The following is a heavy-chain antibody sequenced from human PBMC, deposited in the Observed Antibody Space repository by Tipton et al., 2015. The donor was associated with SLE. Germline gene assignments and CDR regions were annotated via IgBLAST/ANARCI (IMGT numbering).Heavy chain of an antibody. Sequence: TLSLTCNVTGGYISSFYWSWIRQPPGKGLEWIGYIYSSGSTKYNPSLTSRVTISIDTSKNQFSLNLNSMTAADTAVYYCAKSRVGGTRSSGAVWYFDLWGQGIMVTVSS. J-gene: IGHJ4*02. CDR3: AKSRVGGTRSSGAVWYFDL. CDR2: IYSSGST. D-gene: IGHD3-16*01. CDR1: GGYISSFY. V-gene: IGHV4-59*07.